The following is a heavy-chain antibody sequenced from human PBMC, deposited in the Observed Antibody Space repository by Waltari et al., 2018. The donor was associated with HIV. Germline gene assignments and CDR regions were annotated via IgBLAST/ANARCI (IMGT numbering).Heavy chain of an antibody. CDR1: GGSLNNFF. CDR2: INHSGKT. J-gene: IGHJ3*02. V-gene: IGHV4-34*02. CDR3: ARRRWRTTMVFVVKGGVFDI. D-gene: IGHD2-21*01. Sequence: QVQLQQWGAGLVKPAETLSLNCAVYGGSLNNFFWSFVRQSPGKGFGWIGEINHSGKTDYNPSLKGRVSLSIDPSKKQFYLELTSMTVADTAIYYCARRRWRTTMVFVVKGGVFDIWGQGTEVTVSS.